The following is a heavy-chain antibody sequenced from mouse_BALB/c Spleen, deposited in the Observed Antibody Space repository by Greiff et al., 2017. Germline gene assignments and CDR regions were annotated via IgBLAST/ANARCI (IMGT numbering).Heavy chain of an antibody. V-gene: IGHV1-7*01. Sequence: VQLQQSGAELAKPGASVKMSCKASGYTFTSYWMHWVKQRPGQGLEWIGYINPSTGYTEYNQKFKDKATLTADKSSSTAYIQLSSLTSEDSAVYYCARNHYGSSFAYWGQGTLVTVSA. J-gene: IGHJ3*01. D-gene: IGHD1-1*01. CDR3: ARNHYGSSFAY. CDR2: INPSTGYT. CDR1: GYTFTSYW.